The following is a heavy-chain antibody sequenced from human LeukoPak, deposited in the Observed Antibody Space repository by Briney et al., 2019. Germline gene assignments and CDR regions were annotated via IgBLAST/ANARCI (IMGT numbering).Heavy chain of an antibody. Sequence: GGSLRLSCAASGFTFRNYDIHWIRQAPGKGLEWVSSIDTDGTYIHYADSVKGRFTISRDNSKNSLYLQMNSLRAEDTAVYYCARYNYYGSGSYYPGAFDIWGQGTMVTVSS. CDR2: IDTDGTYI. V-gene: IGHV3-21*01. CDR3: ARYNYYGSGSYYPGAFDI. J-gene: IGHJ3*02. CDR1: GFTFRNYD. D-gene: IGHD3-10*01.